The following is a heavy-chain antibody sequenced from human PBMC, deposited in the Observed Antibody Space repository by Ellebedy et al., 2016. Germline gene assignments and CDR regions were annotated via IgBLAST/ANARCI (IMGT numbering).Heavy chain of an antibody. CDR3: ARAYGRRDAYKPFEY. J-gene: IGHJ4*02. Sequence: SETLSLTCTVSGGSISSYYWSWIRQPPGKGLEYIGYIFYSGITNYNPSLMSRVTISVDTSKNQFSLKLNSVNAADTAFYYCARAYGRRDAYKPFEYWGQGTLVTVSS. V-gene: IGHV4-59*01. CDR1: GGSISSYY. CDR2: IFYSGIT. D-gene: IGHD5-24*01.